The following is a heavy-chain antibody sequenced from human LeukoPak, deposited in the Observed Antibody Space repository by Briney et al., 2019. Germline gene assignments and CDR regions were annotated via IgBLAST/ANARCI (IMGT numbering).Heavy chain of an antibody. J-gene: IGHJ4*02. CDR1: GFSIIDHH. V-gene: IGHV3-72*01. CDR3: VRVVTTGSGWYHFDT. CDR2: SATKKPNTCTT. Sequence: GGSLRLSCAGAGFSIIDHHMDWVRLAPGGGQEWNCRSATKKPNTCTTQYAASVRGRFSISRDDSQNSLYLLLNSLKPEDTAVYFCVRVVTTGSGWYHFDTWGLGTLVTVSS. D-gene: IGHD6-13*01.